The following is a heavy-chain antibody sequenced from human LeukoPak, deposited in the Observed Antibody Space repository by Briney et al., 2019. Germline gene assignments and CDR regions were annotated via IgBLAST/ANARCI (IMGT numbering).Heavy chain of an antibody. V-gene: IGHV3-53*01. Sequence: GESLRLSCAASGFTVSSKDMNWVRQAPGKGLEWVSVLYSGGRTYYAASVKGRFTISTDNSKNTLYLQMNSLRAEDTAVYYCASLYSYGMDVWGQGTTVTVSS. D-gene: IGHD2-2*02. CDR1: GFTVSSKD. J-gene: IGHJ6*02. CDR2: LYSGGRT. CDR3: ASLYSYGMDV.